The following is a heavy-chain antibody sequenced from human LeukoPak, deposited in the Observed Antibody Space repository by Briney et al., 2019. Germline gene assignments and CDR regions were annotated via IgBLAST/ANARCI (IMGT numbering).Heavy chain of an antibody. CDR2: IIPIFGTA. V-gene: IGHV1-69*01. D-gene: IGHD3-22*01. CDR1: GGTFSSYS. Sequence: SVKVSCKASGGTFSSYSISWVRQAPGQGLEWMGGIIPIFGTANYAQKFQGRVTITADESTSTAYMELSSLRSEDTAVYYCARWDSSGYEAFDIWGQGTMVTVSS. J-gene: IGHJ3*02. CDR3: ARWDSSGYEAFDI.